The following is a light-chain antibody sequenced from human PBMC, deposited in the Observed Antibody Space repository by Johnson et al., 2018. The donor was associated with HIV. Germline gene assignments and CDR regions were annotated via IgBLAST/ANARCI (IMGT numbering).Light chain of an antibody. CDR3: GTWDTSLSPGGV. CDR2: DND. J-gene: IGLJ1*01. V-gene: IGLV1-51*01. CDR1: SSNIGNKY. Sequence: QLVLTQPPSVSAAPGQKVTISCSGSSSNIGNKYVSWYQQLPGTAPKLLIYDNDKRPSGIPDRFSGSKSGTSATLGITGLQTGDEADYYCGTWDTSLSPGGVFGSGTKVTVL.